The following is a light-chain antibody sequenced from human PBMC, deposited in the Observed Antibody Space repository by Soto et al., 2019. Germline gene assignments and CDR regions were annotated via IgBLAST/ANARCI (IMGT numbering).Light chain of an antibody. CDR2: SAS. V-gene: IGKV3-15*01. CDR3: HQYSHWLTWT. J-gene: IGKJ1*01. CDR1: QSVSSK. Sequence: EIVMTQSPATLSLSPGQRATLSCRASQSVSSKLAWYQQRPGQAPRLLIYSASTRATGIPARFSGSGSGTEFTLTISSLQSEDFAVYYCHQYSHWLTWTFGQGTKVDIK.